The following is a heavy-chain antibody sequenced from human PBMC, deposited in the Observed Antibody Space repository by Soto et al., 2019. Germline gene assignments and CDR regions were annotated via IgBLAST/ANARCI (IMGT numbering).Heavy chain of an antibody. Sequence: NPSETLSLTCTVSGGSISTHNWSWSRQPPGKGLEWIGYIHYSGSTNYNPSLKSRVTISLDTSKNQFSLKLSSVTAADTAVYYCARSGATPMVWGQGTLVTVSS. CDR3: ARSGATPMV. D-gene: IGHD5-18*01. V-gene: IGHV4-59*11. J-gene: IGHJ4*02. CDR2: IHYSGST. CDR1: GGSISTHN.